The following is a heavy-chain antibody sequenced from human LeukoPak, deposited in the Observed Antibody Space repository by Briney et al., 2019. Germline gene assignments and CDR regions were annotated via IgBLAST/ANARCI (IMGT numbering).Heavy chain of an antibody. V-gene: IGHV3-30*04. CDR3: ARDPCSGGSCYLDY. CDR1: GFTFSSYA. J-gene: IGHJ4*02. CDR2: ISYDGSNK. Sequence: GRSLRLSRAASGFTFSSYAMHWVRQAPGKGLEWVAVISYDGSNKYYADSVKGRFTISRDNSKNTLYLQMNSLRAEDTAVYYCARDPCSGGSCYLDYWGQGTLVTVSS. D-gene: IGHD2-15*01.